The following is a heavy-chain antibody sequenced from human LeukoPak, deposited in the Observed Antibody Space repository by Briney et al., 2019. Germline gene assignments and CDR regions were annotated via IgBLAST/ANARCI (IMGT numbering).Heavy chain of an antibody. V-gene: IGHV3-7*03. CDR3: SDWKMGAILSHFDY. CDR2: INQDGSDK. D-gene: IGHD1-26*01. Sequence: PGRSLRLSCAASGFTFSKYWMSWFRQAPGKGLEWVANINQDGSDKYHVDSVKGRFTSSRDNAKNTLYLQMNGLRAEDTAAYYCSDWKMGAILSHFDYWGQGTLVTVSS. CDR1: GFTFSKYW. J-gene: IGHJ4*02.